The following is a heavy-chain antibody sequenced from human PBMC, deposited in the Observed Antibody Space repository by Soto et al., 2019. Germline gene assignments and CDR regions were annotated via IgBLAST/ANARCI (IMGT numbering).Heavy chain of an antibody. J-gene: IGHJ6*02. V-gene: IGHV3-30-3*01. D-gene: IGHD6-13*01. Sequence: QVQLVESGGGVVQPGRSLRLSCAASGFTFSSYAMHWVRQAPGKGLEWVAVISYDGSNKYYADSVKGRFTISRDNSKNTLYLQMNSLRAEDTAVYYCARDGQQLESWPAYDYYGMDVWGQGTTVTVSS. CDR1: GFTFSSYA. CDR2: ISYDGSNK. CDR3: ARDGQQLESWPAYDYYGMDV.